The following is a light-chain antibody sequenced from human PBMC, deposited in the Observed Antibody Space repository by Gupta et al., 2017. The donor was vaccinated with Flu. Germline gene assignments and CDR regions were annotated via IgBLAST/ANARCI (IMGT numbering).Light chain of an antibody. J-gene: IGKJ5*01. V-gene: IGKV3-11*01. CDR1: QSVSSY. Sequence: IVMPQSPVTLSLSPGERATLSCRASQSVSSYLAWYQQKPGQAPRLLIYDASNRATGIPARFSGSGSGTEFTLTISSLQSEDFAVYYCQQGSNWPITFGQGTRVEIK. CDR2: DAS. CDR3: QQGSNWPIT.